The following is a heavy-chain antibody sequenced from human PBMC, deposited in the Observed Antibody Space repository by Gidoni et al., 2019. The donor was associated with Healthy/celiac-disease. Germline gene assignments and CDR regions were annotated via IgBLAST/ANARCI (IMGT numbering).Heavy chain of an antibody. CDR1: GCSISSYY. Sequence: QVQLQESGPGLVKPSETLSLTCTVSGCSISSYYWSWIRQPPGKGLEWIGYIYYSGSTNYNPSLKSRVTISVDTSKNQFSLKLSSVTAADTAVYYCARQPRYCSSTSCYAPGFDYWGQGTLVTVSS. D-gene: IGHD2-2*01. J-gene: IGHJ4*02. CDR3: ARQPRYCSSTSCYAPGFDY. CDR2: IYYSGST. V-gene: IGHV4-59*08.